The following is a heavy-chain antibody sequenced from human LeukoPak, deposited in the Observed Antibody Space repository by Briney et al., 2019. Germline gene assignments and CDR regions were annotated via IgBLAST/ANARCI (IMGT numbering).Heavy chain of an antibody. CDR1: GFTFNNYW. V-gene: IGHV3-30*03. J-gene: IGHJ4*02. Sequence: GGSLRLSCVASGFTFNNYWMDWARQAPGKGLEWVAVISYDGSNKYYADSVKGRFTISRDNTKNSLYLQMDSLTADDTAVYFCACLRGPSDYWGQGTLVTVSS. CDR2: ISYDGSNK. D-gene: IGHD4-17*01. CDR3: ACLRGPSDY.